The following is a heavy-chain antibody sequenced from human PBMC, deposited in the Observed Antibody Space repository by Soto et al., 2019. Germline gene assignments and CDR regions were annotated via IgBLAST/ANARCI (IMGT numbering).Heavy chain of an antibody. CDR1: GGSISSSSYY. Sequence: PSETLSLTCTVSGGSISSSSYYWGWIRQPPGKGLEWIGSIYDSGSTYYNSSLKSRVTISVDTSKNQFSLKLSSVTAADTAVYYCAGGHDYDFWSGYYLSWGQGTLVTVS. D-gene: IGHD3-3*01. J-gene: IGHJ4*02. CDR2: IYDSGST. CDR3: AGGHDYDFWSGYYLS. V-gene: IGHV4-39*01.